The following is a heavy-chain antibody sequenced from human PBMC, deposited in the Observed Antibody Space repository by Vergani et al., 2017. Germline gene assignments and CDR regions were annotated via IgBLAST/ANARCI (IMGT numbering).Heavy chain of an antibody. CDR3: ARIGVVTSSPYYYGMDV. Sequence: QITLTESGPTLVKPTQTLTLTCTFSGFSLSTSGVGVGWIRQPPGKALEWLALIYWNDDKRYSPSLKSRLTITKDTSKNQVVLTMTNMDPVDTATYYCARIGVVTSSPYYYGMDVWGQGTTVTVSS. J-gene: IGHJ6*02. CDR2: IYWNDDK. CDR1: GFSLSTSGVG. V-gene: IGHV2-5*01. D-gene: IGHD2-21*02.